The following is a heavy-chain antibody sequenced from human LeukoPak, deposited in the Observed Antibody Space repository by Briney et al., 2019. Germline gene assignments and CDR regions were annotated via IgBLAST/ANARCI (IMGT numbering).Heavy chain of an antibody. J-gene: IGHJ4*02. D-gene: IGHD3-3*01. V-gene: IGHV1-8*01. CDR3: ARDYDFWSGSPFALDY. CDR2: MNPNSGNT. Sequence: ASVKVSCKASGYTFTSYDINWVRQATGRGLEWMGWMNPNSGNTGYAQKFQGRVTMTRNTSISTAYMELSSLRSEDTAVYYCARDYDFWSGSPFALDYWGQGTLVTVSS. CDR1: GYTFTSYD.